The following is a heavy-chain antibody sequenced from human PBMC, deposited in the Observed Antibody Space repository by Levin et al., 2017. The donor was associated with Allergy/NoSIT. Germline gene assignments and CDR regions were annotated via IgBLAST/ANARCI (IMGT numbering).Heavy chain of an antibody. CDR2: FDPEDGET. Sequence: ASVKVSCKVSGYTLTELSMHWVRQAPGKGLEWMGGFDPEDGETIYAQKFQGRVTMTEDTSTDTAYMELSSLRSEDTAVYYCATGGKWLPRSYYYYYMDVWGKGTTVTVSS. J-gene: IGHJ6*03. V-gene: IGHV1-24*01. CDR1: GYTLTELS. D-gene: IGHD6-19*01. CDR3: ATGGKWLPRSYYYYYMDV.